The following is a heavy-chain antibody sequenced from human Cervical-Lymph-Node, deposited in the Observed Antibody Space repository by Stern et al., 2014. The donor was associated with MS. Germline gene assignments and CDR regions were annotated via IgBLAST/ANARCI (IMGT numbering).Heavy chain of an antibody. D-gene: IGHD5-18*01. Sequence: VQLVESGAEVKKPVASVKVSCKASGFTFTSYYVHWVRQAPGEGLEWMGIIDPRGGSTSYAQKFPGRVTLSTHTSTSTVYMELNSLRSDDTAMYYCAREHTAMGFGYWGQGTLVTVSS. V-gene: IGHV1-46*01. J-gene: IGHJ4*02. CDR2: IDPRGGST. CDR1: GFTFTSYY. CDR3: AREHTAMGFGY.